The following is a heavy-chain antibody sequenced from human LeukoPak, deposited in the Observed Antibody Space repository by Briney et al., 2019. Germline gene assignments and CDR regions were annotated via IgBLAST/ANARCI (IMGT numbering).Heavy chain of an antibody. Sequence: SVKVSCKASGGTFNSYAISWVRQAPGQGLEWLGGIIPIFDTANYSQKFQDRVTITADESTRTAYLEVSSLRSEDTAVCYCARGGRRYNILTGYYWYYFDYWGQGTRVTVSS. J-gene: IGHJ4*02. CDR1: GGTFNSYA. CDR3: ARGGRRYNILTGYYWYYFDY. V-gene: IGHV1-69*13. D-gene: IGHD3-9*01. CDR2: IIPIFDTA.